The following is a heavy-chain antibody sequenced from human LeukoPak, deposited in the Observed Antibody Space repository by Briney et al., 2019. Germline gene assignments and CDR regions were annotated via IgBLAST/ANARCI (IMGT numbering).Heavy chain of an antibody. D-gene: IGHD3-16*02. CDR2: IQYDGSEK. J-gene: IGHJ4*02. V-gene: IGHV3-30*02. CDR1: GLTFTFSTSG. CDR3: AREGGTIEIGEFDY. Sequence: PGGSLRPSCAASGLTFTFSTSGIHWVRQAPGKGLEWAAFIQYDGSEKYYADSVKGRCTTSRDNSKNTVYLQMNSLTGEDTAIYYCAREGGTIEIGEFDYWGQGTLVTVPS.